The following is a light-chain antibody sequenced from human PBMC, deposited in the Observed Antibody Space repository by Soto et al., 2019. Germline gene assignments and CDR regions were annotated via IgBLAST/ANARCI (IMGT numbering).Light chain of an antibody. CDR1: QSVSRSS. CDR3: QQYGSSPLT. CDR2: GAS. Sequence: EIVLTQSPGTLSLSPGARATLSCRASQSVSRSSLAWYQQRVGQAPRLLIYGASSRATGIPDRFSGSGSGTDFTLSISRLEPEDFAVYYFQQYGSSPLTFGGGTKVEIK. V-gene: IGKV3-20*01. J-gene: IGKJ4*01.